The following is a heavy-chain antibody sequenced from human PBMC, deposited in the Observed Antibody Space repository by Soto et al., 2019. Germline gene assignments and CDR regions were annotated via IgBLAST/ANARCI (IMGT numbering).Heavy chain of an antibody. CDR1: GFTFSSYW. V-gene: IGHV3-7*03. J-gene: IGHJ4*02. CDR3: ARDGFRYYDSSGPFDY. CDR2: IKQDGSEK. D-gene: IGHD3-22*01. Sequence: VGSLRLSCAASGFTFSSYWMSWVRQAPGKGLEWVANIKQDGSEKYYVDSVKGRFTISRDNAKNSLYLQMNSLRAEDTAVYYCARDGFRYYDSSGPFDYWGQRTLVTVSS.